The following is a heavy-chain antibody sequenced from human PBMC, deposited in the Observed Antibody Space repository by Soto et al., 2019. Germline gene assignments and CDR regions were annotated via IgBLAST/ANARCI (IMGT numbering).Heavy chain of an antibody. V-gene: IGHV3-23*01. CDR1: GFTFSSYA. J-gene: IGHJ4*02. CDR2: ISGSSGST. CDR3: AKDQDYDSSGYPDY. Sequence: GGSLRLSCAASGFTFSSYAMSWVRQAPGKGLEWVSAISGSSGSTYYADSVKGRFTISRDNSKNTLYLQMNSLRAEDTAVYYCAKDQDYDSSGYPDYWGQGTLVTVSS. D-gene: IGHD3-22*01.